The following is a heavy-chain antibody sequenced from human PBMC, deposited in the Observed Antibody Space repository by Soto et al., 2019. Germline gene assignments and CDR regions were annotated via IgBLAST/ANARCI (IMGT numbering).Heavy chain of an antibody. V-gene: IGHV1-18*01. J-gene: IGHJ6*02. CDR3: ATGLNRGPLSYGMDV. D-gene: IGHD3-10*01. CDR1: GYTFTSYG. Sequence: ASVKVSCKASGYTFTSYGISWVRQAPGQGLEWMGWISAYDGNTNYAQKLQGRVTMTEDTSTDTAYMELSSLRSEDTAVYYCATGLNRGPLSYGMDVWGQGTTVTVSS. CDR2: ISAYDGNT.